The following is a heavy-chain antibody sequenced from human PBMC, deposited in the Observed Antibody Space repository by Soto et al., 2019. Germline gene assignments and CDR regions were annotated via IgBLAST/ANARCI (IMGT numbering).Heavy chain of an antibody. CDR1: GDSVSSNSAA. Sequence: QVQLQQSGPGLVKPSQTLSLTCAISGDSVSSNSAAWNWIRQSPSRGLEWLGRTYYRSKWYNDYAVAVKSRITTNPATSMNQFSLQLTSVTPEDTAVYYCARGLSSGRNNWFDPWGQGTLVTVS. CDR3: ARGLSSGRNNWFDP. J-gene: IGHJ5*02. D-gene: IGHD6-19*01. CDR2: TYYRSKWYN. V-gene: IGHV6-1*01.